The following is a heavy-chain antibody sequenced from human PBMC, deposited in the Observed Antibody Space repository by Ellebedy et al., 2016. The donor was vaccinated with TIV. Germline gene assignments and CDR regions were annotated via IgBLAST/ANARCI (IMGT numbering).Heavy chain of an antibody. J-gene: IGHJ4*02. D-gene: IGHD1-26*01. CDR2: IGRDGSEQ. CDR3: ARDSWDRTVDY. CDR1: GFTFSDAW. V-gene: IGHV3-7*01. Sequence: GESLKISCAASGFTFSDAWMSWVRQAPGKGLQWVTNIGRDGSEQYYVASVEGRFTVSRDNAKNSLYLQMNSLRAEDTAVYYCARDSWDRTVDYWGQGTLVTVSS.